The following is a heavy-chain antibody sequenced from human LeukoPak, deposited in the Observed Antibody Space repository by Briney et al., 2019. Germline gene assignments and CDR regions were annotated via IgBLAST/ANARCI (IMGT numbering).Heavy chain of an antibody. V-gene: IGHV1-2*04. D-gene: IGHD3-22*01. CDR2: INPNSGGT. CDR1: GYTFTAYY. J-gene: IGHJ4*02. Sequence: ASVKVSCKASGYTFTAYYIHWVRQAPGQGLEWMGWINPNSGGTNYAQKFQGWVTMTRDTSISTAYMELSRLRSDDTAVYYCARGAGYYDSSGYYDYFDYWGQGTLVTVSS. CDR3: ARGAGYYDSSGYYDYFDY.